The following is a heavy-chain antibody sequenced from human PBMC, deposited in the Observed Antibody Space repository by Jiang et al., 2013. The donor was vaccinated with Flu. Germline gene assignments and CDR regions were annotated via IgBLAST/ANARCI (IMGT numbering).Heavy chain of an antibody. J-gene: IGHJ6*02. CDR3: ARSYCGGDCYSMFGYSYYGMDV. CDR1: VASISSHY. D-gene: IGHD2-21*02. CDR2: IHNSGTT. V-gene: IGHV4-59*08. Sequence: LLKPSETLSLTCTWSLVASISSHYWSWIRQPPGKGLEWIGYIHNSGTTNYNPSLKSRVTISIDTSTNQFSLKLISVTAPDTAVYYCARSYCGGDCYSMFGYSYYGMDVWGQGTTVTVSS.